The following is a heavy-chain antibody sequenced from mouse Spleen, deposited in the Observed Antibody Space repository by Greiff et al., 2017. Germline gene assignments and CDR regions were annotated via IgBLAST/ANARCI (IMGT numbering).Heavy chain of an antibody. J-gene: IGHJ1*01. CDR1: GYSITSDYA. CDR3: ARRGPYGSSSYWYFDV. V-gene: IGHV3-2*02. D-gene: IGHD1-1*01. CDR2: ISYSGST. Sequence: EVKLQESGPGLVKPSQSLSLTCTVTGYSITSDYAWNWIRQFPGNKLEWMGYISYSGSTSYNPSLKSRISITRDTSKNQFFLQLNSVTTEDTATYYCARRGPYGSSSYWYFDVWGAGTTVTVSS.